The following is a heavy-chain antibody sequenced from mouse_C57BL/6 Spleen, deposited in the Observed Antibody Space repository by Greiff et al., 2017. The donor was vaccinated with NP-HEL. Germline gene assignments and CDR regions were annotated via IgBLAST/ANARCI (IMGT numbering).Heavy chain of an antibody. CDR1: GFNIKDDY. D-gene: IGHD2-5*01. CDR3: TTGGYYSNSYYARDY. Sequence: EVQLVESGAELVRPGASVKLSCTASGFNIKDDYMHWVKQRPDQGLAWIGWIDPENGDTDSASKFQGKATITSDTSSHTAYLQLSSLTSEDTAVYYCTTGGYYSNSYYARDYWGQGTSVNVAA. CDR2: IDPENGDT. V-gene: IGHV14-4*01. J-gene: IGHJ4*01.